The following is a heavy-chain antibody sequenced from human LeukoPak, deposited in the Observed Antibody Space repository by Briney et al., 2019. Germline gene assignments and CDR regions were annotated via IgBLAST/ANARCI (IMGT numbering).Heavy chain of an antibody. CDR2: ISTSSSYI. V-gene: IGHV3-21*01. Sequence: PGGSLRLSCAASGFTFSSYSMNWVRQAPGKGLEWVSSISTSSSYINYADSVKGRFTISRDNAKKSLYLQMNSLRAEDTAVYYCATDPYSGNYGNYYYYMDVWGKGTTVTISS. CDR1: GFTFSSYS. CDR3: ATDPYSGNYGNYYYYMDV. J-gene: IGHJ6*03. D-gene: IGHD1-26*01.